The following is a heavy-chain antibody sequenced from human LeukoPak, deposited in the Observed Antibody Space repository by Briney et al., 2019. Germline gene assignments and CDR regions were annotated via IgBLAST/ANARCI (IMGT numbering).Heavy chain of an antibody. D-gene: IGHD2-2*01. CDR2: IYYSGST. V-gene: IGHV4-59*08. CDR1: GGSISSYY. J-gene: IGHJ4*02. Sequence: PSETLSLTCSVSGGSISSYYWSWIRQPPGKGLEWIGNIYYSGSTNYNPSLKSRVTISVDTSKNQFSLKLSSVTAADTAVYYCARAPLTSFWNWGQGTLVTVSS. CDR3: ARAPLTSFWN.